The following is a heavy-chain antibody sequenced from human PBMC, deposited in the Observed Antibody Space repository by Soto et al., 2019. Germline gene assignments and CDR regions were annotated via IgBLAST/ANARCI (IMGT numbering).Heavy chain of an antibody. CDR2: ISSSGSTI. D-gene: IGHD3-10*01. V-gene: IGHV3-48*03. CDR3: ARVDGGSIGGSYGMDV. Sequence: GGSLRLSCAASGFTFSSYEMNWVRQAPGKGLEWVSYISSSGSTIYYADSVKGRFTISRDNAKNSLYLQMNSLRAEDTAVYYCARVDGGSIGGSYGMDVWGQGTPVTVSS. CDR1: GFTFSSYE. J-gene: IGHJ6*02.